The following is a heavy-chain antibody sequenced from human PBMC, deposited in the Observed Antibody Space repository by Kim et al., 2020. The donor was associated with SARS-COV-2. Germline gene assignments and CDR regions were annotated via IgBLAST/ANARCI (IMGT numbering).Heavy chain of an antibody. CDR2: TSYDGSNK. D-gene: IGHD2-2*01. CDR3: ARGAEYCSSTSCFRGDY. V-gene: IGHV3-30-3*01. CDR1: GFTFSSYA. J-gene: IGHJ4*02. Sequence: GGSLRLSCAASGFTFSSYAMHWVRQAPGKGLEWVAVTSYDGSNKYYADSVKGRFTISRDNSKNTLYLQMNSLRAEDTAVYYCARGAEYCSSTSCFRGDYWGQGTLVTVSS.